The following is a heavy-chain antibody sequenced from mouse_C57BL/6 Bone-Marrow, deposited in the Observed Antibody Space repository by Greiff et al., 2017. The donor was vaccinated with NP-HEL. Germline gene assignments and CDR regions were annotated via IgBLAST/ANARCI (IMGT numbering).Heavy chain of an antibody. CDR1: GFTFSSYA. CDR3: ARTEGGFAY. Sequence: EVKLVESGGGLVKPGGSLKLSCAASGFTFSSYAMSWVRQTPEKRLEWVATISDGGSYTYYPDNVKGRFTISRDKAKNNLYLQMSHLKSEDTAMYYCARTEGGFAYWGQGTLVTVSA. J-gene: IGHJ3*01. CDR2: ISDGGSYT. V-gene: IGHV5-4*03.